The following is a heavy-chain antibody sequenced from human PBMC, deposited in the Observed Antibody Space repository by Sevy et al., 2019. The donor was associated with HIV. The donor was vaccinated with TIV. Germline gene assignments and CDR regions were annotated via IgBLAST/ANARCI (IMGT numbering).Heavy chain of an antibody. Sequence: GGSLRLSCAASGFIFSDYWMTWVRQAPGKGLEWVATIRLDGSARYYASSVKGRFTISRDNAKNSLFLQMNSLRAEDTAVYYCARDRLGITISAEWGGGMDVWGQGTTVTVSS. CDR3: ARDRLGITISAEWGGGMDV. J-gene: IGHJ6*02. D-gene: IGHD3-3*01. CDR1: GFIFSDYW. V-gene: IGHV3-7*01. CDR2: IRLDGSAR.